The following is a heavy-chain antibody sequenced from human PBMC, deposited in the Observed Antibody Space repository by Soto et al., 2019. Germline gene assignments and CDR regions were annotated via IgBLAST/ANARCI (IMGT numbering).Heavy chain of an antibody. D-gene: IGHD3-10*01. CDR1: GFTFSSYG. Sequence: GGSLRLSCAASGFTFSSYGMHWVRQAPGKGLEWVAVISYDGSNKYYADSVKGRFTISRDNSKNTLYLQMNSLRAEDTAVYYCAKEGGLYYYGSGSPLYWGQGTLVTVSS. V-gene: IGHV3-30*18. CDR2: ISYDGSNK. CDR3: AKEGGLYYYGSGSPLY. J-gene: IGHJ4*02.